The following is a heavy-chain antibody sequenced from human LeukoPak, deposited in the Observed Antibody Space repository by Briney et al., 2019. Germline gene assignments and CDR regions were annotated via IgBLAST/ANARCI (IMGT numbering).Heavy chain of an antibody. V-gene: IGHV3-30*02. Sequence: GGSLRLSCAASGFTFSSYSMNWVRQAPGKGLEGWAFIRFDGSNKYYADSVKGRFTISRDNSKNTLYLQMNSLRAEDTAVYYCAKFQGFYYDTRDAFDIWGQGTVVTVSS. CDR2: IRFDGSNK. CDR3: AKFQGFYYDTRDAFDI. D-gene: IGHD3-22*01. J-gene: IGHJ3*02. CDR1: GFTFSSYS.